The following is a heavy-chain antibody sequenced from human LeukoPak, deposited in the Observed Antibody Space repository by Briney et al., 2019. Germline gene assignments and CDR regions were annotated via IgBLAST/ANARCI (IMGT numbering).Heavy chain of an antibody. CDR1: GASINSGGSY. J-gene: IGHJ4*02. V-gene: IGHV4-31*03. Sequence: SQTLSLTCTVSGASINSGGSYWSWIRQHPGKGLEWAGYMDHTGNTYNNPSLKSRVIILADTSENQFSLKLSSVTAADTAVYYCARQAGATLFDYWGQGTLVTVSS. D-gene: IGHD1-26*01. CDR2: MDHTGNT. CDR3: ARQAGATLFDY.